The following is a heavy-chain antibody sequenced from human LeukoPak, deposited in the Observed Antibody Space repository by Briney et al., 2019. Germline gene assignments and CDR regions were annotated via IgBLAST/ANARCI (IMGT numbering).Heavy chain of an antibody. CDR2: MNPNSGNT. J-gene: IGHJ4*02. CDR1: GYTFTSYD. Sequence: ASVKVSCKASGYTFTSYDINWVRQATGQGLEWMGWMNPNSGNTGYAQNFQGRITITRNTSISTAYMELSSLRSEDMAVYYCTRETSSRYFDYWGQGTLVTVSS. CDR3: TRETSSRYFDY. V-gene: IGHV1-8*03.